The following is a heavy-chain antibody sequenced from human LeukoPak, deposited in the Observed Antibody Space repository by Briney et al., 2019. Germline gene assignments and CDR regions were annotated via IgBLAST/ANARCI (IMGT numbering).Heavy chain of an antibody. CDR3: AKDRVDSSSWPYYFDY. V-gene: IGHV3-30*02. Sequence: GGSLRLSCAASGFTFSSYGIHWVRQAPGKGLEWVAFIRYDGSNKYYADSVKGRFTISRDNFKNTLYLQMNSLRAEDTAVYYCAKDRVDSSSWPYYFDYWGQGTLVTVSS. CDR1: GFTFSSYG. CDR2: IRYDGSNK. J-gene: IGHJ4*02. D-gene: IGHD6-13*01.